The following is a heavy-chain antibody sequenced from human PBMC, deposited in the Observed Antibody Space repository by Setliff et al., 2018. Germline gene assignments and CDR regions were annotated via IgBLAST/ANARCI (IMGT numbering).Heavy chain of an antibody. CDR3: ARGAPGRYCSGGSCSYFDY. CDR1: GESIDSVATGNHY. Sequence: SETLSLTCIVSGESIDSVATGNHYWNWILQPVGKGLEYIGYVYYSGTANYSPSLKSRVTMTRNTSISTAYMELSSLISEDTSVYYCARGAPGRYCSGGSCSYFDYWGQGILVTVSS. J-gene: IGHJ4*02. V-gene: IGHV4-61*10. D-gene: IGHD2-15*01. CDR2: VYYSGTA.